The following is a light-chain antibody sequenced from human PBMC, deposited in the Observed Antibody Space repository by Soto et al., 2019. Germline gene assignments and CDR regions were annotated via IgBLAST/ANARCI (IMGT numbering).Light chain of an antibody. CDR2: DVS. V-gene: IGLV2-14*01. CDR1: SSDVGDYNY. CDR3: SSYTSSSTLVV. J-gene: IGLJ2*01. Sequence: QSVLTQPASVSGSPGQSITISCTGTSSDVGDYNYVSWYQQHPGKAPKLMIYDVSNRPSGVSNRFSGSKSGNTASLTISGLQAEDEADYYFSSYTSSSTLVVFGGGTKLTVL.